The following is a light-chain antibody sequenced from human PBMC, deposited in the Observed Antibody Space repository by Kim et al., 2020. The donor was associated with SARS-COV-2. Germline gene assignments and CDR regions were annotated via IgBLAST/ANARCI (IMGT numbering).Light chain of an antibody. Sequence: SPGERATHSCRASQSVSSYLAWYQQKPGQAPRLLIYDASNRATGIPARFSGSGSVTDFTLTISSLEPEDFAVYYCQQRSNWPPRYSFGQGTKLEI. CDR1: QSVSSY. CDR3: QQRSNWPPRYS. V-gene: IGKV3-11*01. CDR2: DAS. J-gene: IGKJ2*03.